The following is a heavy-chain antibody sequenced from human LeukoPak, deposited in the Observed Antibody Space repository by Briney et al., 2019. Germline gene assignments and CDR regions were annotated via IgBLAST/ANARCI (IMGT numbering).Heavy chain of an antibody. CDR1: GGSVSSSSSY. V-gene: IGHV4-39*01. Sequence: SETLSLTCTVSGGSVSSSSSYWAWIRQPPGRGLEWFGSVYYSGTTYYNTSLESRVTISEDTSRNRFSLMLSSVTAADTAVYYCVRQNSDYYYYYLDVWGEGTTVIVSS. CDR2: VYYSGTT. J-gene: IGHJ6*03. D-gene: IGHD1-7*01. CDR3: VRQNSDYYYYYLDV.